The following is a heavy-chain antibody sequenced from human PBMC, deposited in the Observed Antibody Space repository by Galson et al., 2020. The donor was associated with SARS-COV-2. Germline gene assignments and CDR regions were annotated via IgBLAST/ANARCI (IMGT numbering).Heavy chain of an antibody. CDR1: GFPFSTYS. CDR3: ARDEGIRGYNYGRLCYGLVV. D-gene: IGHD5-18*01. Sequence: NSGESLRLSCTASGFPFSTYSMNWVRQAPGKGLEWVASISTSSSYIYYPNSVKGRFIISRYNPRKSMYLEMTSLRAEDTAVYFCARDEGIRGYNYGRLCYGLVVWGHGTTVTVSS. CDR2: ISTSSSYI. V-gene: IGHV3-21*01. J-gene: IGHJ6*01.